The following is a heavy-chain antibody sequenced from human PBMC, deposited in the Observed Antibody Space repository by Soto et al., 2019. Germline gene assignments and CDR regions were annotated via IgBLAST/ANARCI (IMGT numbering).Heavy chain of an antibody. D-gene: IGHD1-26*01. V-gene: IGHV1-18*01. J-gene: IGHJ3*02. CDR3: ASDGATNAFDI. CDR1: GYTFTNYG. Sequence: GASVKVSCKASGYTFTNYGISWVRQAPGQGLEWMGWISTNNGDTKYAQKLQDRVIVTTNTSTTTAYMELRSLRSEDTAVYYCASDGATNAFDIWGQGTMVTVSS. CDR2: ISTNNGDT.